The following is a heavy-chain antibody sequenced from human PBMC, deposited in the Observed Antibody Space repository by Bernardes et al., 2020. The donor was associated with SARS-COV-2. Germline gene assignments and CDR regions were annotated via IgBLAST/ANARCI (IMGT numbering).Heavy chain of an antibody. CDR3: ASFNGDYGMDG. CDR2: IIPIFGTA. J-gene: IGHJ6*02. D-gene: IGHD2-8*01. CDR1: GGTFSSYA. Sequence: SVKVSCKASGGTFSSYAISWVRQAPGQGLEWMGGIIPIFGTANYAQKFHGRVTITADESTSTAYMELSSLRSEDTTVSYCASFNGDYGMDGWGQGTTVTVSS. V-gene: IGHV1-69*13.